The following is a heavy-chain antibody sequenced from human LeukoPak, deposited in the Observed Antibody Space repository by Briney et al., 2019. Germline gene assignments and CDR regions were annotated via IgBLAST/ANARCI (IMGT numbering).Heavy chain of an antibody. Sequence: GGSLRLSCAVSGFTLSTFWMSWVRQAPGKGLEWVAVTSYDGSNKYYADSVKGRFTISRDNSKNTLYLQMNSLRAEDTAVYYCARGAHCSSTSCFHVGWFDPWSQGTLVTVSS. CDR1: GFTLSTFW. CDR3: ARGAHCSSTSCFHVGWFDP. J-gene: IGHJ5*02. CDR2: TSYDGSNK. D-gene: IGHD2-2*01. V-gene: IGHV3-30-3*01.